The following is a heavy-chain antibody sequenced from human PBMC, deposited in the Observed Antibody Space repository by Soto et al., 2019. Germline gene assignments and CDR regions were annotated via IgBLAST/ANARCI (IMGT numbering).Heavy chain of an antibody. CDR1: GGSISSFY. Sequence: SETLSLTCTVSGGSISSFYWSWIRQSPGKGLEWIGYIYYIGSTNFNPSLKSRVTISLDMSKNQFSLKLSSVTAADTAVYFCARGPGRAEAGKFDYWGQGTLVTVSS. J-gene: IGHJ4*02. D-gene: IGHD6-19*01. V-gene: IGHV4-59*01. CDR2: IYYIGST. CDR3: ARGPGRAEAGKFDY.